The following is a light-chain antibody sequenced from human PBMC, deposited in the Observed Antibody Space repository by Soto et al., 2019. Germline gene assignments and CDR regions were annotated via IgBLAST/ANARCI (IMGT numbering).Light chain of an antibody. V-gene: IGLV2-8*01. CDR3: SSYAGSNVV. J-gene: IGLJ2*01. Sequence: QSALTQPPSASGSPGQSVTISCTGTSSDVGGYSYVSWYQQDPGKAPKLIIYEVSRQPSGVPDRFSGSKSGNTASLTVSGLQAEDEADYYCSSYAGSNVVFGGGTKLTVL. CDR1: SSDVGGYSY. CDR2: EVS.